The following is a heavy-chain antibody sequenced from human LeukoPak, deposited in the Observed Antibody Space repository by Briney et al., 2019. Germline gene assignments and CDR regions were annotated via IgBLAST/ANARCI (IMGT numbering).Heavy chain of an antibody. Sequence: GASVKVSCKASGYSFNSQGMNWVRQVPGQGLEWMGGIIPIFVTANYAQKFQGRVTITADESTSTAYMELSSLRSEDTAVYYCARVAAYYDSSGPSPEGDWFDPWGQGTLVTVSS. J-gene: IGHJ5*02. CDR2: IIPIFVTA. D-gene: IGHD3-22*01. V-gene: IGHV1-69*13. CDR3: ARVAAYYDSSGPSPEGDWFDP. CDR1: GYSFNSQG.